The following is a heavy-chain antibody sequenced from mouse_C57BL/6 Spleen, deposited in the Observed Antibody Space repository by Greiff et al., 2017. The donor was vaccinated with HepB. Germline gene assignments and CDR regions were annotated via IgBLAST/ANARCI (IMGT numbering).Heavy chain of an antibody. Sequence: QVQLQQSGAELAKPGASVKLSCKASGYTFTSYWMHWVNQRPGQGLEWIGYINPSSGYTKYNQKFKDKATLTADKSSSTAYMQLSSLTYEDSAVYYCARWALRDYGDHYYAMDYWGQGTSVTVSS. CDR3: ARWALRDYGDHYYAMDY. V-gene: IGHV1-7*01. CDR1: GYTFTSYW. J-gene: IGHJ4*01. D-gene: IGHD2-4*01. CDR2: INPSSGYT.